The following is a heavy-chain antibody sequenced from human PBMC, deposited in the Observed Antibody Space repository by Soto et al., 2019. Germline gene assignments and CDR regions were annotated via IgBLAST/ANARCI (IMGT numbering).Heavy chain of an antibody. D-gene: IGHD4-17*01. V-gene: IGHV3-21*01. CDR2: ITSGSSYI. CDR3: PRDEGDYGDYVFDY. Sequence: EVQLVESGGGLVKPGGYLSLTCAASGFTFSAYSMNWVRQTPGKGLEWVSSITSGSSYIYYGDSMKGRFNIPRDNATNPLELQMNILIAEDTAMYYCPRDEGDYGDYVFDYWVQGTLVTVSS. CDR1: GFTFSAYS. J-gene: IGHJ4*02.